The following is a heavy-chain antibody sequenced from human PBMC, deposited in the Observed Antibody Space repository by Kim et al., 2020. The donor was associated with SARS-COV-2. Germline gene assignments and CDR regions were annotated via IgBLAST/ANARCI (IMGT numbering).Heavy chain of an antibody. J-gene: IGHJ4*02. CDR1: GFTFSSYS. CDR3: AREGARIAARPPLDY. CDR2: ISSSSSYI. D-gene: IGHD6-6*01. V-gene: IGHV3-21*01. Sequence: GGSLRLSCAASGFTFSSYSMNWVRQAPGKGLEWVSSISSSSSYIYYADSVKGRFTISRDNAKNSLYLQMNSLRAEDTAVYYCAREGARIAARPPLDYWGQGTLVTVSS.